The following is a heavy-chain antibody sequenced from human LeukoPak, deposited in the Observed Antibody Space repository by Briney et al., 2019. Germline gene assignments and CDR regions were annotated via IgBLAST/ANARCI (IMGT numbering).Heavy chain of an antibody. V-gene: IGHV1-46*01. CDR1: GYTFTSYD. J-gene: IGHJ3*02. CDR2: INPSGGST. CDR3: AREADAFDI. Sequence: ASVKVSCTASGYTFTSYDINWVRQATGQGLEWMGIINPSGGSTSYAQKFQGRVTMTRDTSTSTVYMELSSLRSEDTAVYYCAREADAFDIWGQGTMVTVPS.